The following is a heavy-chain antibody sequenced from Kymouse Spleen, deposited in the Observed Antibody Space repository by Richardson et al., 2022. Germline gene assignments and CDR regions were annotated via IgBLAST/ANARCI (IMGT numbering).Heavy chain of an antibody. CDR1: GFTFSSYG. D-gene: IGHD5-24*01. V-gene: IGHV3-30*18. Sequence: QVQLVESGGGVVQPGRSLRLSCAASGFTFSSYGMHWVRQAPGKGLEWVAVISYDGSNKYYADSVKGRFTISRDNSKNTLYLQMNSLRAEDTAVYYCARWRISLFDYWGQGTLVTVSS. CDR2: ISYDGSNK. J-gene: IGHJ4*02. CDR3: ARWRISLFDY.